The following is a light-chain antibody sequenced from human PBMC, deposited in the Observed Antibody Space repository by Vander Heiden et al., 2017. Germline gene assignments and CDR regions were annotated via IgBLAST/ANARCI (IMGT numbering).Light chain of an antibody. CDR3: QQRSNWNT. CDR1: QSVSSY. Sequence: EIVLTQSPATLSLSPGAIATLSCRASQSVSSYLAWYQQKPGQAPRLLIYDASNRATGIPARFSGSGSGTDFTLTISSLEPEDFAVYYCQQRSNWNTFGGGTKVEVK. V-gene: IGKV3-11*01. J-gene: IGKJ4*01. CDR2: DAS.